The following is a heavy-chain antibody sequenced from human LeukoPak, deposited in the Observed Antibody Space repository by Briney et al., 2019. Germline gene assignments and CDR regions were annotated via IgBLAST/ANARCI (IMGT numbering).Heavy chain of an antibody. CDR2: ISYDGSNK. CDR1: GFTFSSYG. D-gene: IGHD1-1*01. V-gene: IGHV3-30*18. J-gene: IGHJ4*02. Sequence: PGRSLRLSCAASGFTFSSYGMHWVRQAPGKGLEWVAVISYDGSNKYYADSVKGRFTISRDNSKNTLYLQMNSLRAEDTAVYYCAKNWNYLNYWGQRTQVTVSS. CDR3: AKNWNYLNY.